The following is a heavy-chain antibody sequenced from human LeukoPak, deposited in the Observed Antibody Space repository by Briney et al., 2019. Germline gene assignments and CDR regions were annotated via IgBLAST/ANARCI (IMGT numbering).Heavy chain of an antibody. J-gene: IGHJ4*02. Sequence: GASVKVSYKASGYTFTGYYMHWVRQAPGQGLEWMGWINPNSGGTNYAQKFQGRVTMTRDTSISTAYMELSRLRSDDTAVYYCARDLEEDYGDYVIDYWGQGTLVTVSS. CDR3: ARDLEEDYGDYVIDY. CDR1: GYTFTGYY. V-gene: IGHV1-2*02. D-gene: IGHD4-17*01. CDR2: INPNSGGT.